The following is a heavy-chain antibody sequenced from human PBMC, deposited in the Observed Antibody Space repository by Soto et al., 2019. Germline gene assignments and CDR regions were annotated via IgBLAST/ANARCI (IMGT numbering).Heavy chain of an antibody. D-gene: IGHD5-18*01. Sequence: PGESLEISCKGSGYSFTSYWIGWVRQMPGKVLEWMGIIYPGDSDTRYSPSFQGQVTISADKSISTAYLQWSSLKASDTAMYYCARQGGVSYGTRWFDPWGQGXLVTVYS. V-gene: IGHV5-51*01. J-gene: IGHJ5*02. CDR3: ARQGGVSYGTRWFDP. CDR1: GYSFTSYW. CDR2: IYPGDSDT.